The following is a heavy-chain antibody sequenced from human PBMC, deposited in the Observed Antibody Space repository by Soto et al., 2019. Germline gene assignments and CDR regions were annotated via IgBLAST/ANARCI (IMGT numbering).Heavy chain of an antibody. Sequence: GGSLRLSCAASGFTFSNYGLHWVRQAPGKGLEWVALMSYDGSNTFYADSVKGRFTISRDNSKNTLYLQMSSLRAADTAVYYGAKQGSRRDFDYWGQGTLVTVSS. CDR1: GFTFSNYG. CDR2: MSYDGSNT. CDR3: AKQGSRRDFDY. J-gene: IGHJ4*02. V-gene: IGHV3-30*18.